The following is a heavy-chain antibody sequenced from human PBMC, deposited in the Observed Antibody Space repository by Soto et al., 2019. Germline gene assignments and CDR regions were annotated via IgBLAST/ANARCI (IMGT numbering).Heavy chain of an antibody. CDR1: GFTFTSYA. CDR3: AKRTTGWYFDL. CDR2: ISGSSGST. J-gene: IGHJ2*01. V-gene: IGHV3-23*01. Sequence: EVQLLESGGGLVQPGGSLRLSCAASGFTFTSYAMNWVRQAPGKGLEWVSVISGSSGSTYYADSVKGRFTISRDNSKNTLYLQMNSLRAEDTAVYYCAKRTTGWYFDLWGRGTLVTVSS.